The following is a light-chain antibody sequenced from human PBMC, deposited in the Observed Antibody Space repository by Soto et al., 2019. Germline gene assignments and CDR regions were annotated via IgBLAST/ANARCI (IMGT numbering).Light chain of an antibody. CDR3: AAWDDRLSGL. Sequence: SVLTQPPSVSGTPGQGVTISCSGSSSNIGTYSVYWYQHLPGMAPKLLIYNNDHRPSGVPDRFSGSKSATSASLAISGLRAEDEADYYCAAWDDRLSGLFGGGTKLTVL. J-gene: IGLJ2*01. CDR2: NND. V-gene: IGLV1-47*01. CDR1: SSNIGTYS.